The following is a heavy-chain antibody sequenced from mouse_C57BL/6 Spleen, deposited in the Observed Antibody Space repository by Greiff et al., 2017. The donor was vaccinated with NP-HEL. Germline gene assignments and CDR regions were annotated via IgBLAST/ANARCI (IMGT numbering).Heavy chain of an antibody. V-gene: IGHV1-55*01. D-gene: IGHD1-1*01. CDR2: IYPGSGST. Sequence: QVQLQQSGAELVKPGASVKMSCKASGYTFTSYWITWVKQRPGQGLEWIGDIYPGSGSTNYNEKFKSKATLTVDTSSSTAYMQLSSLTSEDSAVYYCARRGYGSRVDYWGQGTTLTVSS. J-gene: IGHJ2*01. CDR1: GYTFTSYW. CDR3: ARRGYGSRVDY.